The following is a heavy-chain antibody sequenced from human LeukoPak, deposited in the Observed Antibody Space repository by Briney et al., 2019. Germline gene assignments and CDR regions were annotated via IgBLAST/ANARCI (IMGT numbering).Heavy chain of an antibody. V-gene: IGHV3-9*01. CDR2: ISWNSGSI. CDR3: AKDLTKDYDSSGYYGG. J-gene: IGHJ4*02. D-gene: IGHD3-22*01. CDR1: GFTFDDYA. Sequence: GRSLRLSCAASGFTFDDYAMHWVRHAPGKGLEWVSGISWNSGSIGYADSVKGRFTISRDNAKNSLYLQMNSLRAEDTALYYCAKDLTKDYDSSGYYGGWGQGTLVTVSS.